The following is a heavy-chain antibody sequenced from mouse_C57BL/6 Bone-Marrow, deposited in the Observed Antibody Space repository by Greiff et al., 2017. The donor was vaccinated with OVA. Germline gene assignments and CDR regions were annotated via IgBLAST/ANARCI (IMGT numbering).Heavy chain of an antibody. V-gene: IGHV1-18*01. D-gene: IGHD4-1*01. Sequence: VQLKQSGPELVKPGASVKIPCKASGYTFTDYNMDWVKQSHGKSLEWIGDINPNNGGTIYNQKFKGKATLTVDKSSSTAYMELRSLTSEDTAVYYCARCELGRWYFDYWGQGTTLTVSS. J-gene: IGHJ2*01. CDR2: INPNNGGT. CDR1: GYTFTDYN. CDR3: ARCELGRWYFDY.